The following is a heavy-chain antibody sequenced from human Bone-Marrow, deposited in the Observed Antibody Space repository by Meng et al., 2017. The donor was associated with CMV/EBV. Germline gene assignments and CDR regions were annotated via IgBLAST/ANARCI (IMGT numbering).Heavy chain of an antibody. Sequence: GGSLRLSCAASGFTFSSYSMNWVRQAPGKGLEWVSGISWDSGGKAYADSVRGRFTISRDNAKKYLYLQMNSLRADDTAFYFCAKDIDSTPYSTSSPRHFDSWGQGTLVTVSS. CDR1: GFTFSSYS. J-gene: IGHJ4*02. CDR3: AKDIDSTPYSTSSPRHFDS. V-gene: IGHV3-9*01. CDR2: ISWDSGGK. D-gene: IGHD6-6*01.